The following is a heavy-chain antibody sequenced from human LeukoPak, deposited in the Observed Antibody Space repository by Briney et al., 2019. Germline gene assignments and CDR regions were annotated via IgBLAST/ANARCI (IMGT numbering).Heavy chain of an antibody. J-gene: IGHJ4*02. Sequence: GGSLRLSCAASGFTFSSCAMTWVRQAPGKGLEWVSAISGSGGSTYYADSVKGRFTISRDNSKNTLYLQMNSLRAEDTAVYYCAKEGRGGYCSSTSCYRPFWGQGTLVTVSS. CDR2: ISGSGGST. CDR1: GFTFSSCA. V-gene: IGHV3-23*01. CDR3: AKEGRGGYCSSTSCYRPF. D-gene: IGHD2-2*01.